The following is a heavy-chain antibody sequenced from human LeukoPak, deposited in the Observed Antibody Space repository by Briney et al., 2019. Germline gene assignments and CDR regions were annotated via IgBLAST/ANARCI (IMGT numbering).Heavy chain of an antibody. CDR1: GFTFSSYG. V-gene: IGHV3-30*02. CDR2: IRYDGSNK. Sequence: GGSLRLSCAASGFTFSSYGMHWVRQAPGKGLEWVAFIRYDGSNKYYADSVKGRFTISRDNSKNTLYLQMNSLRAEDTAVYYCARDRNRDILTGPPIFDIWGQGTMVTVSS. J-gene: IGHJ3*02. D-gene: IGHD3-9*01. CDR3: ARDRNRDILTGPPIFDI.